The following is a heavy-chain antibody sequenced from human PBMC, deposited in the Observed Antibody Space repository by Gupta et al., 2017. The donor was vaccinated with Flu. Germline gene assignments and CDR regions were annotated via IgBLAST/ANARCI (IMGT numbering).Heavy chain of an antibody. J-gene: IGHJ4*02. CDR2: IKQDGSEK. D-gene: IGHD6-19*01. V-gene: IGHV3-7*01. CDR3: ARDALSIAVAGTNDY. CDR1: GFTFSSYW. Sequence: EVQLVESGGGLVQPGGSLRLSCAASGFTFSSYWMSWVRQAPGKGLEWVANIKQDGSEKYYVDAVKGRFTISRDNAKNSLYLQMNSLRAEDTAVYYCARDALSIAVAGTNDYWGQGTLVTVSS.